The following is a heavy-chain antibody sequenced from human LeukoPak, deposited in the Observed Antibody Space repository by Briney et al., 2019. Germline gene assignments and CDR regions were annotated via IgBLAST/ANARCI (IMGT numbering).Heavy chain of an antibody. Sequence: GGSLRLSCAVSGFTFSNYRMSWVRQAPGKGLEWVSAISGSGGSTYYADSVKGRFTISRDNSWNTLYLQMSSLRAEDTAVYYCAKDQVISGSEASDIWGQGTVVTVSS. D-gene: IGHD2-21*01. J-gene: IGHJ3*02. CDR2: ISGSGGST. CDR3: AKDQVISGSEASDI. CDR1: GFTFSNYR. V-gene: IGHV3-23*01.